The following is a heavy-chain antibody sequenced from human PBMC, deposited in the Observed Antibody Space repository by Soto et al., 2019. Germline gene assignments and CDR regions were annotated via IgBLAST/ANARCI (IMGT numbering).Heavy chain of an antibody. Sequence: SESLYLSCTVSRESITDSVDYWGWVRQPPGKGLEWIGNIRYGGGTYYNTSLKSQVTISVDTSKNQFSLMLSSVTAADTAVYYCASDYGGFDCFGNWGQGTQVTVSS. D-gene: IGHD4-17*01. CDR3: ASDYGGFDCFGN. V-gene: IGHV4-39*01. CDR1: RESITDSVDY. CDR2: IRYGGGT. J-gene: IGHJ4*02.